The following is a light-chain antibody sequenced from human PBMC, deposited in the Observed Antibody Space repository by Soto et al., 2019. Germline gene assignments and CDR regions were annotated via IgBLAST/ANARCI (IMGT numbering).Light chain of an antibody. CDR1: SSDIGAYKY. CDR3: SSYTSSRTLV. J-gene: IGLJ2*01. CDR2: EVI. Sequence: QSALTQPASVSGSPGQSITISCTGTSSDIGAYKYVSWYQQHPGRAPKLMIYEVIHRPSGVSSRFSGSKSGKTASLSISGLQADDEPDYYCSSYTSSRTLVFGGGTKLTV. V-gene: IGLV2-14*01.